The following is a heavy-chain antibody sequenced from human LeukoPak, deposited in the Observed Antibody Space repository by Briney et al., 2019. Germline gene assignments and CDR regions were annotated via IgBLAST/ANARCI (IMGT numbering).Heavy chain of an antibody. CDR1: GYTFTSYY. Sequence: RASVTVSCKASGYTFTSYYMHWVRQAPGQGLEWMGIINPSGGSTSYAQKFQGRVTMTRDTSTSTVYMELSSLRSEDTAVYYCATTSYGGHWFDPWGQGTLVTVSS. D-gene: IGHD4-23*01. CDR3: ATTSYGGHWFDP. CDR2: INPSGGST. V-gene: IGHV1-46*01. J-gene: IGHJ5*02.